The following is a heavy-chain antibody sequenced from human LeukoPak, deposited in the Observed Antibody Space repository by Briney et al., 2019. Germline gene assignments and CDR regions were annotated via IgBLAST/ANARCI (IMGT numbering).Heavy chain of an antibody. CDR1: GFTFSNTW. V-gene: IGHV3-74*01. J-gene: IGHJ4*02. CDR2: IYNDETSA. Sequence: GGSLRLSCAASGFTFSNTWMYWVRQGPGKGLVWVSRIYNDETSATYADSVKGRFTISRDNAKNTLYLQMDSLRVDDTAVYYCARGAPIDYWGQGTLVSVSS. CDR3: ARGAPIDY.